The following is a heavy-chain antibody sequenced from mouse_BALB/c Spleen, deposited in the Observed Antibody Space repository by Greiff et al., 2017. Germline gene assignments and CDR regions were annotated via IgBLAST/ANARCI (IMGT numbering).Heavy chain of an antibody. D-gene: IGHD2-10*02. CDR3: ARRGYGNYYFGC. V-gene: IGHV5-6*01. Sequence: EVQLVESGGDLVKPGGSLKLSCAASGFTFSSYGMSWVRQTPDKRLEWVATISSGGSYTYYPDSVKGRFTISRDNAKNTRYLQMSSLKSEDTAMYYCARRGYGNYYFGCWGQGTALTVSS. CDR2: ISSGGSYT. J-gene: IGHJ2*01. CDR1: GFTFSSYG.